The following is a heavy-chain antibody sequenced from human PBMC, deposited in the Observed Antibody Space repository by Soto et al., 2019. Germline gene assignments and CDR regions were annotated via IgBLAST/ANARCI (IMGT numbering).Heavy chain of an antibody. Sequence: HVQLVESGGGLVKPGGSLRLSCAASGFTFSDYYMSWIRQAPGKWLEWVSYMTNSGGTIYYADSVKGRFTISRDNAKNSLYLQMNSLRAEDTAVYYCARAGGYWNPRGFDYWGQGTLVTVSS. CDR3: ARAGGYWNPRGFDY. CDR2: MTNSGGTI. D-gene: IGHD1-1*01. CDR1: GFTFSDYY. V-gene: IGHV3-11*01. J-gene: IGHJ4*02.